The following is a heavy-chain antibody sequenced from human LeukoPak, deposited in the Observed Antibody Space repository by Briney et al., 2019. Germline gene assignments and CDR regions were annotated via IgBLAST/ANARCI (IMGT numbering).Heavy chain of an antibody. J-gene: IGHJ4*02. CDR1: GFTVSGNY. D-gene: IGHD3-16*01. CDR2: IKQDGSEK. V-gene: IGHV3-7*01. Sequence: PGGSLRLSCAASGFTVSGNYMSWVRQAPGKGLEWVANIKQDGSEKNYVDSVKGRFIISRDNAKNSLYLQMNTLRADDTAVYYCARDGFGTGSNWGQGTLVTVSS. CDR3: ARDGFGTGSN.